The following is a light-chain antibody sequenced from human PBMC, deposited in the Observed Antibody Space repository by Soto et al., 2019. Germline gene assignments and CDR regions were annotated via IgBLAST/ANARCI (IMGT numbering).Light chain of an antibody. Sequence: DIQMTQSPSSLSASVGDRVTIACQSSHDVSRNLNWFQQKPGEDPKLLIYDASNLGRGVTSRFSATGTGTGFTFTISILQHEDVATYYCQQYNSMLSFGGGTEIELK. CDR2: DAS. CDR1: HDVSRN. V-gene: IGKV1-33*01. CDR3: QQYNSMLS. J-gene: IGKJ4*01.